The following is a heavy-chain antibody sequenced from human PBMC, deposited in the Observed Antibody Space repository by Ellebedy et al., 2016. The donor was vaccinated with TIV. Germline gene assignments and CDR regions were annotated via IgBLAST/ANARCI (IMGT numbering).Heavy chain of an antibody. CDR3: ARGDYYDSRNLNY. CDR2: IIPIFGTA. D-gene: IGHD3-22*01. V-gene: IGHV1-69*13. Sequence: ASVKVSCKSAGGSFSTYPISWVRQAPGQGFEWMGGIIPIFGTANYAQKFQGRVTITADESTSTAYMELSSLRSEDTAVYYCARGDYYDSRNLNYWGQGTLVTVSS. J-gene: IGHJ4*02. CDR1: GGSFSTYP.